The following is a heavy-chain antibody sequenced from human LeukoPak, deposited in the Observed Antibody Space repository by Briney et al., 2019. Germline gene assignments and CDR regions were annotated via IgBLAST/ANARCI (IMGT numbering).Heavy chain of an antibody. CDR3: ARGLRYSSGWYGSNWFDP. Sequence: ASVKVSCKASGYTFTSYGISWVRQAPGQGLEWMGWISAYNGNTNYAQKLQGRVTMTTDTSTSTAYMELRSLRSDDTAVYYCARGLRYSSGWYGSNWFDPWGQGTLVTVSS. D-gene: IGHD6-19*01. J-gene: IGHJ5*02. CDR2: ISAYNGNT. V-gene: IGHV1-18*01. CDR1: GYTFTSYG.